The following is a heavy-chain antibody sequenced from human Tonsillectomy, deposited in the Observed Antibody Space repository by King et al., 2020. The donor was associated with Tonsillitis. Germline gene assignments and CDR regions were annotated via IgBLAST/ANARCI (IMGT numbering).Heavy chain of an antibody. V-gene: IGHV5-51*01. Sequence: VQLVESGAEVKKPGESLKISCTGSGYSFSNYWIGWVRQMPGKGLEWMGIIYPGDSDTRYSPSFQGQVTISADKSINTAYLQWSSLKASDTAVYYCARRAFSGGIDAFDVWGQGTMVTVSS. CDR1: GYSFSNYW. J-gene: IGHJ3*01. CDR3: ARRAFSGGIDAFDV. CDR2: IYPGDSDT. D-gene: IGHD3-16*01.